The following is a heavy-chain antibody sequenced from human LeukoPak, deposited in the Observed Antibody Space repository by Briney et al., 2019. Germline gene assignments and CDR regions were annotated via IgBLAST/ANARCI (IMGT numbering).Heavy chain of an antibody. CDR2: ISGSGGST. D-gene: IGHD1-26*01. J-gene: IGHJ4*02. Sequence: GGSLRLSCAASGFTFSNYVMSWVRQAPGKGLEWVSSISGSGGSTYYADSVKGRFTISRDNSKNTLFLQMNSLRAEDTALYYCAEEVGATYPTFDYRGQGTLVTVSS. CDR3: AEEVGATYPTFDY. CDR1: GFTFSNYV. V-gene: IGHV3-23*01.